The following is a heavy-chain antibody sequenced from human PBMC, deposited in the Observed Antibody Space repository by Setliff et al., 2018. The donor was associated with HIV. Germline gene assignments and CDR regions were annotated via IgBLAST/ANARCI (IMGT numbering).Heavy chain of an antibody. CDR3: ARSLGTIWGYDY. CDR2: IYYTGST. D-gene: IGHD3-9*01. J-gene: IGHJ4*02. V-gene: IGHV4-59*01. Sequence: SETLSLTCTVSGGSMSSYYWSWIRQPPGKGLEWIGSIYYTGSTDYNPSLMSRVTISLDTPKNQFSLKLNSVIAADTAVYYCARSLGTIWGYDYWGQGTLVTVSS. CDR1: GGSMSSYY.